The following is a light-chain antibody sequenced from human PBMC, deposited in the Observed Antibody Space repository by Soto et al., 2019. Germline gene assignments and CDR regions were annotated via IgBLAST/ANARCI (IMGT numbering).Light chain of an antibody. CDR3: CSYAGSKV. Sequence: QSALTQPASVSASPGQSITISCTGTSSDVGSYNLVSWYQHHPGKAPKLMIYEVSKRPSGVSNRFSGSKSGNTASLTISGLQAEDEADYYCCSYAGSKVFGTGTKVTVL. CDR1: SSDVGSYNL. J-gene: IGLJ1*01. V-gene: IGLV2-23*02. CDR2: EVS.